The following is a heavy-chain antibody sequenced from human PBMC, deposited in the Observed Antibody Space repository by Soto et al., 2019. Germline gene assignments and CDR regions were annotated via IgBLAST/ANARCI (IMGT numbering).Heavy chain of an antibody. CDR1: GFTFSNAW. V-gene: IGHV3-15*01. J-gene: IGHJ3*02. CDR2: IKSKTDGGTT. D-gene: IGHD5-18*01. Sequence: EVQLVESGGGLVKPGGSLRLSCAASGFTFSNAWMSWVRQAPGKGLEWVGRIKSKTDGGTTDYAAPVKGRFTISRDDSKNTLELQMNSLKTEDTAVYYCTTARDTARRVAAFEIWGQGTMVTVSS. CDR3: TTARDTARRVAAFEI.